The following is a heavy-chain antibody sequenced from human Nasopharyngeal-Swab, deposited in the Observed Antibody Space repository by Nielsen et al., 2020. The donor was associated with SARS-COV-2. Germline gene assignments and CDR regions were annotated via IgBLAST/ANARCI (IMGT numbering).Heavy chain of an antibody. V-gene: IGHV3-30*04. CDR3: AREWVGATPYFDY. D-gene: IGHD1-26*01. J-gene: IGHJ4*02. CDR2: ISYDGSNK. Sequence: GESLKISCAASGFTFSSYAMHWVRQAPGKGLEWDAVISYDGSNKYYADSVKGRFTTSRDNSKNTLYLQMNSLRAEDTAAYYCAREWVGATPYFDYWGQGTLVTVSS. CDR1: GFTFSSYA.